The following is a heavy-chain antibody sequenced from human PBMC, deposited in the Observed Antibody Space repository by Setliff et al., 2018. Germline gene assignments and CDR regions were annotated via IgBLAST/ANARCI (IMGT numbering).Heavy chain of an antibody. CDR2: VKGERDGATT. CDR1: GFTFKTYE. CDR3: AIGGNWLAA. Sequence: PGGSLRLSCEASGFTFKTYEMIWVRQAPGKGLQWIGRVKGERDGATTDYVASVRDRFIISRDDSLTTSYLQMNGLRTEDTGVYYCAIGGNWLAAWGQGTLVTVSS. V-gene: IGHV3-15*01. D-gene: IGHD3-10*01. J-gene: IGHJ5*02.